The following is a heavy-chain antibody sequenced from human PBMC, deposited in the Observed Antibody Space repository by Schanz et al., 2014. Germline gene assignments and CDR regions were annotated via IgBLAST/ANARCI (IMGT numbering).Heavy chain of an antibody. V-gene: IGHV3-33*08. CDR2: INSDGTKR. J-gene: IGHJ3*02. CDR1: GFTLSSYG. CDR3: ARDGYSVVVISPTESFDI. Sequence: MQLLESGGGLTQPGRSLRLSCAASGFTLSSYGMHWVRQAPGKGLEWVAFINSDGTKRFYADSVKSRFTISRDNSRNTLYLQMNSLRAEDTAVYYCARDGYSVVVISPTESFDIWGQGTMVTVSP. D-gene: IGHD2-21*01.